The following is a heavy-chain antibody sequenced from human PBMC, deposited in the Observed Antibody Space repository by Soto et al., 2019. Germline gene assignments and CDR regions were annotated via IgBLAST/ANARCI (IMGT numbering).Heavy chain of an antibody. D-gene: IGHD6-19*01. CDR2: ISRDGTST. CDR3: ARGPSGSGFYVGDY. Sequence: DVQMVESGGGLVQPGGSLRLSCVASSGFTFSSHWMHWVRQAPGKGLVWVSRISRDGTSTNYADSVKGRFTISRDNAKNTLYLQMNRLRAEDTAIYYCARGPSGSGFYVGDYWGQGTQVTVSS. V-gene: IGHV3-74*01. J-gene: IGHJ4*02. CDR1: SGFTFSSHW.